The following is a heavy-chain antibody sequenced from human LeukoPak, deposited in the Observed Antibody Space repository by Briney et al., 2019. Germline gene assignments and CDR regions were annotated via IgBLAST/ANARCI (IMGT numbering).Heavy chain of an antibody. D-gene: IGHD3-10*01. V-gene: IGHV4-4*07. Sequence: SETLSLTCTVSGGSISSYYWSWIRQPAGKGLEWIGRIYTSGSTNYNPSLKSRVTMSVDTSKNQFSLKLSSVTAADTAVYYCALLWFGDREDAFDIWGQGTMVTVSS. CDR3: ALLWFGDREDAFDI. J-gene: IGHJ3*02. CDR1: GGSISSYY. CDR2: IYTSGST.